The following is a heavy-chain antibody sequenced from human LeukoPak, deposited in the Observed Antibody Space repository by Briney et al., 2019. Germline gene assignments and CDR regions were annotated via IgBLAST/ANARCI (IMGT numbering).Heavy chain of an antibody. Sequence: AASVKVSCKASGYTFTSYDINWVRQATGQGLEWMGWINPNSGGTNYAQKFQGRVTMTRDTSISTVYMELSRLRSDDTAVYYCARAPGTYTKFDPWGQGTLVTVSS. CDR2: INPNSGGT. J-gene: IGHJ5*02. D-gene: IGHD3-16*01. V-gene: IGHV1-2*02. CDR3: ARAPGTYTKFDP. CDR1: GYTFTSYD.